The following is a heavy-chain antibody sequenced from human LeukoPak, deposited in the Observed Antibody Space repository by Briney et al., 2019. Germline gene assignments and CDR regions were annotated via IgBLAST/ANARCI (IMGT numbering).Heavy chain of an antibody. CDR1: GGTFSSYA. J-gene: IGHJ4*02. CDR3: ARAKYYYDSSGPANY. V-gene: IGHV1-69*05. D-gene: IGHD3-22*01. Sequence: SVKVSCKASGGTFSSYAISWVRQAPGQGLEWMGGIIPIFGTANYAQKFQGRVTITRDTSASTAYMELSSLRSEDTAVYYCARAKYYYDSSGPANYWGQGTLVTVSS. CDR2: IIPIFGTA.